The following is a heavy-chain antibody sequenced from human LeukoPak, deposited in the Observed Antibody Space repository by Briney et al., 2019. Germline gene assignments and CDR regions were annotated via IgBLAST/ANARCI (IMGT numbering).Heavy chain of an antibody. CDR1: GYTFTSYD. Sequence: ASVKVSCKASGYTFTSYDINWVRQATGQGLEWMGWMNPNSGNTGYAQKFQGRVTITRNTSISTAYMELSSLRSEDTAVYYCARPSGYREAFDIWGQGTMVTVSS. J-gene: IGHJ3*02. D-gene: IGHD3-22*01. V-gene: IGHV1-8*01. CDR3: ARPSGYREAFDI. CDR2: MNPNSGNT.